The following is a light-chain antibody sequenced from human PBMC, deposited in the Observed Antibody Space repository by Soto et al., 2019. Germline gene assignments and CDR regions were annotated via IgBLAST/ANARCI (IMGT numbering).Light chain of an antibody. CDR1: QTISTY. CDR3: QQRDSTPYT. CDR2: DAS. Sequence: DIQMTQSPSSLSASVGDRVTITCRASQTISTYLNWYQPKPGKAPRLLIYDASSLLSGVPSRFSGSGSGTDFTLTIASLQPEDFSTDYCQQRDSTPYTFGQGNQVEI. V-gene: IGKV1-39*01. J-gene: IGKJ2*01.